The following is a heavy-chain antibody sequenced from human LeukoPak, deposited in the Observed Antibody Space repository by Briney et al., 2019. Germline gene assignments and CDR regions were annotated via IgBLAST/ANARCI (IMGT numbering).Heavy chain of an antibody. CDR1: GFTVTSNY. CDR2: IYSGGST. V-gene: IGHV3-66*02. D-gene: IGHD3-9*01. J-gene: IGHJ4*02. Sequence: GGSLRLSCAASGFTVTSNYMSWVRQAPGKGLEWVSIIYSGGSTFYADSVKGRFTISRDNSKNTLYLQMNSLRAEDTAVYYCARDSNHGILTPEYWGQGTLVSVSS. CDR3: ARDSNHGILTPEY.